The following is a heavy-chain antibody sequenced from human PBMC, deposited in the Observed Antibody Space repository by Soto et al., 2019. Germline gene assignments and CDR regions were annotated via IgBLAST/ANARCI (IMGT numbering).Heavy chain of an antibody. J-gene: IGHJ4*02. Sequence: QVQLQQSGPGLVKPSQTLSLTCAISGDSVSSNSAAWNWIRQSPSRGLEWLGRTYYRSKWYNDYAVSVKSRITINPDTSKNQFSLQLNSVTPEDTAVYYCAREVADSSGWYQSLYYFDYWGQGTLVTVSS. CDR1: GDSVSSNSAA. CDR3: AREVADSSGWYQSLYYFDY. V-gene: IGHV6-1*01. CDR2: TYYRSKWYN. D-gene: IGHD6-19*01.